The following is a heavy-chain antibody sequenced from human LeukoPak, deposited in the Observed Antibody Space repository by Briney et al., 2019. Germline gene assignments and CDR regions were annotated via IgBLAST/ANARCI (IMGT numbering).Heavy chain of an antibody. D-gene: IGHD3-22*01. CDR3: ARHPLAYYESSGYADTHFDC. CDR1: GYSISSGYY. J-gene: IGHJ4*02. Sequence: SETLSLTCAVSGYSISSGYYWGWIRQPPGKGLEWIGGIYHSGNPYYNPSLKSRVTISVDTSKNQFSLRLRSVTAADTAVYYCARHPLAYYESSGYADTHFDCWGQGTLVTVSS. V-gene: IGHV4-38-2*01. CDR2: IYHSGNP.